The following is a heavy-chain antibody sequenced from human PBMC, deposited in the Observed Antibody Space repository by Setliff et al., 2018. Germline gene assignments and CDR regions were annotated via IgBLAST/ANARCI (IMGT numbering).Heavy chain of an antibody. Sequence: SETLSLTCTVSGGSISNYYWSWIRQPAGKGLEWIGRIYTSGSTNYNPSLKSRVTMSVDTSKNHFSLELSSVTAADTAVYYCAREDASGSARRFDPWGQGTLVTVSS. CDR1: GGSISNYY. CDR3: AREDASGSARRFDP. CDR2: IYTSGST. D-gene: IGHD3-10*01. V-gene: IGHV4-4*07. J-gene: IGHJ5*02.